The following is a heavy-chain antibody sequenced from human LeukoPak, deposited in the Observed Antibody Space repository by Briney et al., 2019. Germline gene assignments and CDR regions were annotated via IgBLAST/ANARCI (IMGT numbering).Heavy chain of an antibody. CDR3: ARGSTFTGYSLDY. V-gene: IGHV5-51*01. D-gene: IGHD3-9*01. CDR1: GYSFTSYW. Sequence: EESLKISCKGSGYSFTSYWIGWVRQMPGKGLEWMGIIYPGDSDTRYSPSFQGQVTISADKSISTAYLQWSSLKASDTAMYYCARGSTFTGYSLDYWGQGTLVTVSS. CDR2: IYPGDSDT. J-gene: IGHJ4*02.